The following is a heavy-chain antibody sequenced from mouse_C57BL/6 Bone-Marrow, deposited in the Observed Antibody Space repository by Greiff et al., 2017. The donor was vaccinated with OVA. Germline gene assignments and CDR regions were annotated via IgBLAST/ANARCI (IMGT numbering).Heavy chain of an antibody. V-gene: IGHV1-69*01. D-gene: IGHD2-2*01. Sequence: VQLQQPGAELVMPGASVKLSCKASGYTFTSYWMHWVKQRPGQGLEWIGEIDPSDSYTNYNQKFKGKSTLTVDKSSSTAYMQLSSLTSEDSAVYYCARWLHYAMDYWGQGTSVTVSS. J-gene: IGHJ4*01. CDR1: GYTFTSYW. CDR3: ARWLHYAMDY. CDR2: IDPSDSYT.